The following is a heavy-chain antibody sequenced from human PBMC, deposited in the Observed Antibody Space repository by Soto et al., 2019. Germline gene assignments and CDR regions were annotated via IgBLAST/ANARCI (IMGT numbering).Heavy chain of an antibody. V-gene: IGHV4-61*01. CDR1: GGSVSSGRYY. D-gene: IGHD4-17*01. Sequence: QVQLQESGPGLVKPSETLSLTCTVSGGSVSSGRYYWSWIRQPPGKGLEWIGYIYYSGSTNYNPSLXXGVPTSVGPSKXPXSXXLNSVTAADTAVYYGARDRASSLNGEHEGYYGMDVWGQGTTVTVSS. CDR3: ARDRASSLNGEHEGYYGMDV. J-gene: IGHJ6*02. CDR2: IYYSGST.